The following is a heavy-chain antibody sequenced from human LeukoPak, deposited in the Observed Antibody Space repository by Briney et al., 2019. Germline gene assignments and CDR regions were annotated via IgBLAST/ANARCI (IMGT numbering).Heavy chain of an antibody. Sequence: GRFSISRDDTKNSLYLQLNSLRAEDTAVYYCARGRWGLLGYWGQGTLVTVSS. J-gene: IGHJ4*02. V-gene: IGHV3-11*06. CDR3: ARGRWGLLGY. D-gene: IGHD2-21*02.